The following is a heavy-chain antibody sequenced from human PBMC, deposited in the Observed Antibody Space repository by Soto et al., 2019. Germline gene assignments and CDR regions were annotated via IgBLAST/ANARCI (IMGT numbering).Heavy chain of an antibody. CDR2: IYYSGST. J-gene: IGHJ6*02. D-gene: IGHD3-10*01. Sequence: SETLSLTCTVSGGSISSGGYYWSWIRQHPGKGLEWIGYIYYSGSTYYNPSLKSRVTISVDTSKNQFSLKLSSVTAADTAVYYCARGFNPYYYGSGSYYTPSFHYYGMDVWGQGTTVTVSS. CDR1: GGSISSGGYY. CDR3: ARGFNPYYYGSGSYYTPSFHYYGMDV. V-gene: IGHV4-31*03.